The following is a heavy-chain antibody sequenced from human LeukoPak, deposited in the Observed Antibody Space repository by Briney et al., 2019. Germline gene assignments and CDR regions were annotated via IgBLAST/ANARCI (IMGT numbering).Heavy chain of an antibody. CDR3: AKDIIAAAGAIGSYYFDY. CDR2: ISGSGGST. D-gene: IGHD6-13*01. CDR1: GFTFSSYA. V-gene: IGHV3-23*01. J-gene: IGHJ4*02. Sequence: TGGSLRLSCAASGFTFSSYAMSWVRQAPGKGLEWVSAISGSGGSTYYADSVKGRFTISRDNSNNTLYLQVNSLRAEDTAVYYCAKDIIAAAGAIGSYYFDYWGQGTLVTVSS.